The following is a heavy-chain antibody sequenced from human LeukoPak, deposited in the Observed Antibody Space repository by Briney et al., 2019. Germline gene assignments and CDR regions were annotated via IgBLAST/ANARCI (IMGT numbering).Heavy chain of an antibody. V-gene: IGHV3-23*01. CDR2: ISGSGGST. D-gene: IGHD1-1*01. J-gene: IGHJ5*02. CDR3: AKETLHGATTNPSSDWFDP. Sequence: GGSLRLSCAASGFTVSSNYMSWVRQAPGKGLEWVSVISGSGGSTYYADSVKGRFTISRDNSKNTLYLQMNSLRAEDTAVYYCAKETLHGATTNPSSDWFDPWGQGTLVTVSS. CDR1: GFTVSSNY.